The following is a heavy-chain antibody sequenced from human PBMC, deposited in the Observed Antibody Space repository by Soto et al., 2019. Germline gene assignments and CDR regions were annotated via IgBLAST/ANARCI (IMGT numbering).Heavy chain of an antibody. D-gene: IGHD3-3*01. CDR1: GGSISSGGYY. Sequence: SETLSLTCTVSGGSISSGGYYWSWIRQHPGKGFEWIGYINYNGDTNYNPSLKSRVTISVDTSKNQFSLKLSSVTAADTAVYYCARGLWGYDFWRALYYMDVWGKGTTVTVSS. CDR2: INYNGDT. CDR3: ARGLWGYDFWRALYYMDV. J-gene: IGHJ6*03. V-gene: IGHV4-31*03.